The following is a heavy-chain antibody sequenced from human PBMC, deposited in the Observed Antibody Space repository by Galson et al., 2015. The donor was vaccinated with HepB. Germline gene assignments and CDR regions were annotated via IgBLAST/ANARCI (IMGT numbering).Heavy chain of an antibody. CDR1: GGTFSSYA. J-gene: IGHJ1*01. CDR2: IIPIFGTA. D-gene: IGHD6-13*01. Sequence: SVKVSCKASGGTFSSYAISWVRQAPGQGLEWMGGIIPIFGTANYAQKFQGRVTITADESTSTAYMELSSLRSEDTAVYYCARAEDDSSSWYREYFQHWGQGTLVTVSS. CDR3: ARAEDDSSSWYREYFQH. V-gene: IGHV1-69*13.